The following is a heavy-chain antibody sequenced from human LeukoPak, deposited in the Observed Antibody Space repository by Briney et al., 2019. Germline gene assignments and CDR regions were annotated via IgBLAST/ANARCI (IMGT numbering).Heavy chain of an antibody. J-gene: IGHJ4*02. CDR3: ARMVRGDDYFDY. Sequence: PGGSLRLSCAASGFTFSSYAMSWVRQAPGKGLEWVSAISGSGGSTYYADSVKGRFTISRDNSKNTLYLQMNSLRAEDTAVYYCARMVRGDDYFDYWGQGTLVTVSS. V-gene: IGHV3-23*01. CDR1: GFTFSSYA. D-gene: IGHD3-10*01. CDR2: ISGSGGST.